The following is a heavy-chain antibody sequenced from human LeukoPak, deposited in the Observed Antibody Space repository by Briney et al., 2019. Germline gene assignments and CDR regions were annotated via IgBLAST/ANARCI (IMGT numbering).Heavy chain of an antibody. CDR2: IFGSGGSP. CDR3: ARARWGGSGSQYFDY. CDR1: GFTFNSYA. V-gene: IGHV3-23*01. D-gene: IGHD3-22*01. J-gene: IGHJ4*02. Sequence: GGSLRLSCAASGFTFNSYAMYWVRQAPGKGLEWISGIFGSGGSPLYADSVKGRFTISRDNSKNTLYLQMNSLRAEDTAVYYCARARWGGSGSQYFDYWGQGTLVTVSS.